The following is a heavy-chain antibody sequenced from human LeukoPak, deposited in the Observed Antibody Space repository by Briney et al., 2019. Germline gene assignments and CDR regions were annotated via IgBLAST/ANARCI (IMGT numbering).Heavy chain of an antibody. J-gene: IGHJ5*02. Sequence: SETLSLTCTVSGGSISSYYWSWIRQPPGKGLEWIGYIYYSGSTYYNPSLKSRVTISVDTSKNQFSLKLSSVTAADTAVYYCARDLSWNGSGTFDPWGQGTLVTVSS. CDR2: IYYSGST. CDR3: ARDLSWNGSGTFDP. V-gene: IGHV4-59*12. CDR1: GGSISSYY. D-gene: IGHD3-10*01.